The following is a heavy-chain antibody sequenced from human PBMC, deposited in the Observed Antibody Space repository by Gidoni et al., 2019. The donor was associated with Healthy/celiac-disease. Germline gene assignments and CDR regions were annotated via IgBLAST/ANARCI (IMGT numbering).Heavy chain of an antibody. CDR1: GFTFSDYY. D-gene: IGHD5-12*01. J-gene: IGHJ4*02. Sequence: QVQLVESGGVLVKPGGSLRLSCAASGFTFSDYYMSWIRQAPGKGLGWVSYISSSSSYTNYADSVKGRFTISRDNAKNSLYLQMNSLRAEDTAVYYCARGGRGYSGYDAFDYWGQGTLVTVSS. CDR3: ARGGRGYSGYDAFDY. CDR2: ISSSSSYT. V-gene: IGHV3-11*05.